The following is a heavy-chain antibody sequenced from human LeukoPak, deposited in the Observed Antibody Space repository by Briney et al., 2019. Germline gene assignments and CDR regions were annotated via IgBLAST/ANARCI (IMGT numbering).Heavy chain of an antibody. J-gene: IGHJ4*02. CDR2: ISGDGSST. Sequence: PGGSRRLSCAASGFTCDDYGMHWVRQTRGKGLEWVSLISGDGSSTYYADSVKGRFTISRDNSKHSLYLQMNSLRTEDTALYYCAKDIGRYSPYYFDYWGQGTLVTVSS. D-gene: IGHD2-15*01. CDR1: GFTCDDYG. V-gene: IGHV3-43*02. CDR3: AKDIGRYSPYYFDY.